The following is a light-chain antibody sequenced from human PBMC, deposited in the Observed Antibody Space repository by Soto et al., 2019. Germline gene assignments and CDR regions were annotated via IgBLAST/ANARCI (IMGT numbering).Light chain of an antibody. CDR2: EVT. V-gene: IGLV2-8*01. CDR3: SSYAGSNNWV. CDR1: SSDVGGYFY. Sequence: QSALTQPPSASGSPGQSVTISCTGTSSDVGGYFYVSWYQQHPGKAPKLMIYEVTKRPSGVPDRFSGSKSGNTASLTVSGLQAEEEAEYYCSSYAGSNNWVFGGGTQLTVL. J-gene: IGLJ3*02.